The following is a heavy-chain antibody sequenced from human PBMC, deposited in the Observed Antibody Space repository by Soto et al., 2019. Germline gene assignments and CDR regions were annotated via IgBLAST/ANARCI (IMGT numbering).Heavy chain of an antibody. CDR3: AKNLPRTGRFDY. CDR2: IYHSGST. V-gene: IGHV4-38-2*01. J-gene: IGHJ4*02. Sequence: PSETLSRTCAVSGYSISSGYYWGWIRQPPGKGLEWIGSIYHSGSTYYNPSLKSRVTISVDTSKNQFSLKLSSVTAADTAVYYCAKNLPRTGRFDYWGQGTVVTVS. CDR1: GYSISSGYY.